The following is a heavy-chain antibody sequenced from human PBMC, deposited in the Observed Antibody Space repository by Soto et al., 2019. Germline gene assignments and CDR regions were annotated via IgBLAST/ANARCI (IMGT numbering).Heavy chain of an antibody. CDR1: GGTFSSYA. J-gene: IGHJ4*02. V-gene: IGHV1-69*13. CDR3: ARDLKHYDILTGYYI. Sequence: GASVKVSCKASGGTFSSYAISWVRQAPGQGLEWMGGIIPIFGTANYAQKFQGRVTITADESTSTAYMELSSLRSEDTAVYYCARDLKHYDILTGYYIWGQGTLVTVSS. CDR2: IIPIFGTA. D-gene: IGHD3-9*01.